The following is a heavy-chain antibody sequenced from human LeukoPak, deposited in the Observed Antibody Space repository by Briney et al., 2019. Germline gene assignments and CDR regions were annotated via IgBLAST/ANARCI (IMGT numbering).Heavy chain of an antibody. V-gene: IGHV4-59*01. CDR1: GGSISSYY. D-gene: IGHD3-22*01. CDR3: ARDFNYDSSGYLYNWFDP. J-gene: IGHJ5*02. Sequence: SETLFLTCTVSGGSISSYYWSWIRQPPGKGLEWIGYIYYSGSTNYNPSLKSRVTISVDTTKTQFSLKLSSVTAADTAVYYRARDFNYDSSGYLYNWFDPWGQGTLVTVSS. CDR2: IYYSGST.